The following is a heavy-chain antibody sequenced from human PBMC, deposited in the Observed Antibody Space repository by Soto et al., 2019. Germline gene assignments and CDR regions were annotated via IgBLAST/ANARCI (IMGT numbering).Heavy chain of an antibody. CDR1: GDSINNNDYY. Sequence: QLHESGPGVVKPSETLSLTCTVSGDSINNNDYYWNWIRQTPGKGLEWIGYVYYRGSTYYIPSLKSRLSMSVDTSKNQFSLKLSSVTAADTAIYYCARMSYYYDKWYFDLWGRGTLVTVSS. CDR3: ARMSYYYDKWYFDL. CDR2: VYYRGST. D-gene: IGHD3-22*01. J-gene: IGHJ2*01. V-gene: IGHV4-30-4*01.